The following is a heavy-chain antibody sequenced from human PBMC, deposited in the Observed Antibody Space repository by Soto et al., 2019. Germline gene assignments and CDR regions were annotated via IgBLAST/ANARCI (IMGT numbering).Heavy chain of an antibody. Sequence: SETLSLTCTVSGGSLSRYQWSWIRQPPGKGLEWIGYMYNTGSTIYNPSLKSRVTISVDTSKNQFSLKLNSVTAADTAVYYCARDLWGYCGADCYPLDVWGQGTTVTVS. J-gene: IGHJ6*02. CDR3: ARDLWGYCGADCYPLDV. CDR1: GGSLSRYQ. D-gene: IGHD2-21*02. V-gene: IGHV4-59*01. CDR2: MYNTGST.